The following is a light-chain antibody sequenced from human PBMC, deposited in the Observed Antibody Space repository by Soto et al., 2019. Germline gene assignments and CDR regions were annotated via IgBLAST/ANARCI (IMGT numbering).Light chain of an antibody. V-gene: IGKV1-5*01. J-gene: IGKJ4*01. CDR1: QIISTW. CDR3: QQYNSYSLT. CDR2: DGS. Sequence: VQMTQSPSTLSASVLYRVTITFLASQIISTWLAWYQQKPGKAPKLLIYDGSRLESGVPSRFSGSGSGTEFTLTISSLQPDDFATYYCQQYNSYSLTFGGGTKVDIK.